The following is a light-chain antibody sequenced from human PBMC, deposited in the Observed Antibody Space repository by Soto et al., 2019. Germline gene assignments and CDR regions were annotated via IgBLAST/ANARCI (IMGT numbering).Light chain of an antibody. V-gene: IGKV3-20*01. Sequence: EIVLTQSPGILSLSPGERATLSCRASQSVNSDYLTWYQQKAGQAPRLLIFSASSGATGIPDRFSGSGSGTDFTLTINRLEPEDFAVYYCQYYGDSRITFGQGTRLEIK. CDR2: SAS. CDR3: QYYGDSRIT. J-gene: IGKJ5*01. CDR1: QSVNSDY.